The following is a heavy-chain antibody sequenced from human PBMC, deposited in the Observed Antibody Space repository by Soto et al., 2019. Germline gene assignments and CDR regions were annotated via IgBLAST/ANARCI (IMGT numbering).Heavy chain of an antibody. CDR1: GFTFSRYG. V-gene: IGHV3-33*01. CDR2: IWYDGSNK. Sequence: QVQLVESGGGVVQPGRSLRLSCAASGFTFSRYGMHWVRQAPGKGLEWVAVIWYDGSNKYYADSVKGRFTISRDNSKNTLYLQMKSLRAEDTAVYYCARSVTKYYYYYMDVWGKGTTVTVSS. J-gene: IGHJ6*03. CDR3: ARSVTKYYYYYMDV.